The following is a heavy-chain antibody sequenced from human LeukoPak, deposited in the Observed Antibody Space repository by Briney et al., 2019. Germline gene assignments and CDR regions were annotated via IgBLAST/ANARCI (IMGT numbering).Heavy chain of an antibody. CDR3: ATLLGETYFFDF. J-gene: IGHJ4*02. Sequence: GASVKVSCKVSGYTLTELSMHWVRQAPGKGLEWMGGFDPEDGETIYAQSFKGRVTVTEDTSTDTVYMDLSSLRSEDTAVYYCATLLGETYFFDFWGQGTLVTVSS. CDR1: GYTLTELS. D-gene: IGHD1-26*01. CDR2: FDPEDGET. V-gene: IGHV1-24*01.